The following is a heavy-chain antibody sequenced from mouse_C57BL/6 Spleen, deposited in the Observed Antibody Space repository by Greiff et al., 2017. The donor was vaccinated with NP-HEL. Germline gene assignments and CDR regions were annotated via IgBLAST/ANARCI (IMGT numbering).Heavy chain of an antibody. CDR2: IYPGDGDT. CDR3: ARDSSDPWFAY. Sequence: VQLQQSGPELVKPGASVKISCKASGYAFSSSWMNWVKQRPGKGLEWIGRIYPGDGDTNYNGKFKGKATLTADKSSSTAYMQLSSLTSEDSAVYFCARDSSDPWFAYWGQGTLVTVSA. J-gene: IGHJ3*01. D-gene: IGHD3-2*02. V-gene: IGHV1-82*01. CDR1: GYAFSSSW.